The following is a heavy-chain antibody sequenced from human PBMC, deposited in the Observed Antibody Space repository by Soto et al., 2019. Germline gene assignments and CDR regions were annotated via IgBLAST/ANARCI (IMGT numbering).Heavy chain of an antibody. D-gene: IGHD2-15*01. J-gene: IGHJ3*02. CDR3: ARVFSGGSCYSCSAIFDI. V-gene: IGHV4-39*01. CDR1: GGSISSSRCH. CDR2: IKYSGTT. Sequence: PSETLSLTCTVSGGSISSSRCHWGWIRQPPGKGLEWIASIKYSGTTFYNPSLKSRVTLSVDTSKNQFALKLSSVTAAETAVYYCARVFSGGSCYSCSAIFDIWGQGTMVTVSS.